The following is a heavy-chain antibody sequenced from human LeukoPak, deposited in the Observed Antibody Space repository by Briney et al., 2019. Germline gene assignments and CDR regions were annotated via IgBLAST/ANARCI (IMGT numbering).Heavy chain of an antibody. D-gene: IGHD3-10*01. V-gene: IGHV4-59*01. CDR1: GRFLSRYY. Sequence: SETLSPTSTLSGRFLSRYYWSWLRQPPGEGLEWVGYIYYSGSTNYNTSLKSRVTISVNTSNNQFSLKLSSVTAADTAVNYCARFGPPSFVRGVPGAFDIRGQGTMVTVS. CDR3: ARFGPPSFVRGVPGAFDI. CDR2: IYYSGST. J-gene: IGHJ3*02.